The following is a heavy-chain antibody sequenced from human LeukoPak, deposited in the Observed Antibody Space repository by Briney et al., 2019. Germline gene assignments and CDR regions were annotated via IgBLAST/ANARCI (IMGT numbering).Heavy chain of an antibody. V-gene: IGHV3-66*01. CDR2: IYSGGTT. CDR1: GFSVSANY. Sequence: GGSLRLSCAVSGFSVSANYMSWVRQAPGNGLEWVSLIYSGGTTYYGDAVKGRFTISRDNSKDTLYLQMSSLRAEDTAVYYCASASAWYRIDYWGQGTLVSVSS. J-gene: IGHJ4*02. D-gene: IGHD6-19*01. CDR3: ASASAWYRIDY.